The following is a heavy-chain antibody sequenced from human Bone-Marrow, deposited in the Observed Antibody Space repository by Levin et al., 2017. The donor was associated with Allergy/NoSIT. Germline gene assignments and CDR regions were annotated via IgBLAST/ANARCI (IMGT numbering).Heavy chain of an antibody. CDR2: ITINNGET. V-gene: IGHV1-18*01. Sequence: ASVKVSCKASGYRFTSYGVSWVRQAPGQGPEWVGWITINNGETNYAQKFQGRVTMTTDTSTNTAYMELRSLRSDDTALYYCVRDYAYIVDHWGQGTLVTVSS. CDR1: GYRFTSYG. J-gene: IGHJ4*02. CDR3: VRDYAYIVDH. D-gene: IGHD3-16*01.